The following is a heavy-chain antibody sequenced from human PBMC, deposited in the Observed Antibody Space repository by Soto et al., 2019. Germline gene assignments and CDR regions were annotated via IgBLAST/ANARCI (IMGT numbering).Heavy chain of an antibody. Sequence: PSETLSLTCTVSGGSISSGGYYWSWIRQHPGKGLEWIGYIYYSGSTYYNPSLKSRVTISVDTSKNQFSLKLSSVTAADTAVYYCARGAGVNNWFDPWGQGTLVTVSS. CDR2: IYYSGST. D-gene: IGHD2-8*01. CDR1: GGSISSGGYY. J-gene: IGHJ5*02. V-gene: IGHV4-31*03. CDR3: ARGAGVNNWFDP.